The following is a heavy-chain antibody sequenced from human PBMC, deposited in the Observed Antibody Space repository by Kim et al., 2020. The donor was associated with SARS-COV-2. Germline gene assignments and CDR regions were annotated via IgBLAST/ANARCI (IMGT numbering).Heavy chain of an antibody. CDR1: GFTFSDDW. Sequence: GGSLRLSCVASGFTFSDDWMTWVHQAAGKGLEWVATIKGDASDEFYVDPVRGRFTISRDNAKNSIHLQMNGLRVEDTAVYYCARDPVASWGQGTLVTVSS. V-gene: IGHV3-7*01. J-gene: IGHJ5*02. D-gene: IGHD5-12*01. CDR3: ARDPVAS. CDR2: IKGDASDE.